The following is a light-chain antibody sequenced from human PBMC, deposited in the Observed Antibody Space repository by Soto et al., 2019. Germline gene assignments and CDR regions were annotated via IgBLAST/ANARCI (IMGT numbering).Light chain of an antibody. CDR2: DAS. V-gene: IGKV3-11*01. J-gene: IGKJ3*01. Sequence: EIVLTQSPATLSLSLGERATLSCRASQSLSSYLAWYQQKPGQAPRLLIYDASNRATGIPSRFSGSGSGTDFTLTISSLEPEDFSLYYCQQRSNLPPFTFGPGTKVDIK. CDR1: QSLSSY. CDR3: QQRSNLPPFT.